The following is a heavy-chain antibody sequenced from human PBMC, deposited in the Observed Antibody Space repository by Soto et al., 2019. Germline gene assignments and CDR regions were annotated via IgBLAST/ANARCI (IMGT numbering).Heavy chain of an antibody. Sequence: QMQLEESGPGLLKPSETLSLTCAVSGASIFADHRWTWVRQTPGKGLEWIGEIHHSGITRTNPSLMNRVTMSVDKSRNQFFLNLNSVTAADTAVYYCARGFGWYAMDHWGQGTLVIV. CDR1: GASIFADHR. V-gene: IGHV4-4*02. CDR3: ARGFGWYAMDH. CDR2: IHHSGIT. J-gene: IGHJ4*03. D-gene: IGHD6-19*01.